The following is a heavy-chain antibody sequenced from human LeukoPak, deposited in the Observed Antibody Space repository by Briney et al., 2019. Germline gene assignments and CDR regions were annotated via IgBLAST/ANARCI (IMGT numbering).Heavy chain of an antibody. CDR3: ARSLDNVWGSYRHTLGG. CDR2: INPNSGGT. Sequence: ASVKVSCKASGYTLTGYYMHWVRQAPGQGLEWMGWINPNSGGTNYAQKFQGRVTMTRDTSISTAYMELSRLRSDDTAVYYCARSLDNVWGSYRHTLGGWGQGTLVTVSS. D-gene: IGHD3-16*02. V-gene: IGHV1-2*02. J-gene: IGHJ4*02. CDR1: GYTLTGYY.